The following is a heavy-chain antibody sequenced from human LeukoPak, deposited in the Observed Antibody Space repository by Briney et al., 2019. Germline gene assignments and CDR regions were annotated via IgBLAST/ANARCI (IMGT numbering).Heavy chain of an antibody. V-gene: IGHV4-39*01. Sequence: GSLRLSCAASGFTFSSYEMNWIRQPPGKGLEWIGSIHYSGSTYYNPSLKSRVTISVDTSKNQFSLKLSSVTAADTSVYYCARQSAIDLPPKFWGQGALVTVSS. J-gene: IGHJ4*02. CDR1: GFTFSSYE. CDR2: IHYSGST. D-gene: IGHD2/OR15-2a*01. CDR3: ARQSAIDLPPKF.